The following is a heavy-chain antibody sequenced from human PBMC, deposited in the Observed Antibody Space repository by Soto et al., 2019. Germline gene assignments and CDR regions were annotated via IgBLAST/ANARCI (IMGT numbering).Heavy chain of an antibody. J-gene: IGHJ5*02. Sequence: QVQLQQWGAGLLKPSETLSLTCAVYGGSFSGYYWSWIRQPPGKGLEWIGEINHSGSTNYNPSLKSRVTISVDTSKNQFSLKLSSVTATDTAVYYCARRYYDFWSGSTGDNWFDPWGQETLVTVSS. CDR1: GGSFSGYY. CDR2: INHSGST. D-gene: IGHD3-3*01. V-gene: IGHV4-34*01. CDR3: ARRYYDFWSGSTGDNWFDP.